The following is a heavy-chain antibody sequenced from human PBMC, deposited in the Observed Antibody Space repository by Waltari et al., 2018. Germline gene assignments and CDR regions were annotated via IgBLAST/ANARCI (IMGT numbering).Heavy chain of an antibody. CDR3: ARHVSGPTRAAFDV. Sequence: EVQLVESGGGLIQPGGSLRLSCVGSGFTVNSNYMSWVRQVPGTGLEWVSSSPLGTNGNNAESVRGRFTISRDNSKDTLYLQMNSLRVEDTAVYFCARHVSGPTRAAFDVWGQGTMVTVSP. J-gene: IGHJ3*01. CDR2: SPLGTNG. CDR1: GFTVNSNY. V-gene: IGHV3-53*01. D-gene: IGHD6-19*01.